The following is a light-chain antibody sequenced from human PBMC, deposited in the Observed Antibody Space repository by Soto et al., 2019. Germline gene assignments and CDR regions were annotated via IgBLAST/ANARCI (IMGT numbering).Light chain of an antibody. Sequence: QAVVTQPPSASGTPGQTVTISCSGSSSNIGSNFVYWYQQLPGTAPKLLIYKDNQRPSGVPDRFSGSKSGTSVSLAISGLRPEDEAEYYCSVWEDTVDGWVFGGGTKLTVL. CDR1: SSNIGSNF. CDR2: KDN. CDR3: SVWEDTVDGWV. V-gene: IGLV1-47*01. J-gene: IGLJ3*02.